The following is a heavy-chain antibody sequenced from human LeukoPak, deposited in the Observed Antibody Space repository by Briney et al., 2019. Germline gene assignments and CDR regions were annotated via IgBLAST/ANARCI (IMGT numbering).Heavy chain of an antibody. D-gene: IGHD2-2*01. V-gene: IGHV3-21*01. CDR1: GFTFSSYT. CDR2: ISISSSYI. J-gene: IGHJ3*02. CDR3: ARGGLGYCSSTSCYPTGDQGEHDAFDI. Sequence: GGSLRLSCAASGFTFSSYTMNWVRQAPGKGLEWVSSISISSSYIYYADSVKGRFTISRDNAKNSLSLQMNSLRAEDTAVYYCARGGLGYCSSTSCYPTGDQGEHDAFDIWGQGTMVTVSS.